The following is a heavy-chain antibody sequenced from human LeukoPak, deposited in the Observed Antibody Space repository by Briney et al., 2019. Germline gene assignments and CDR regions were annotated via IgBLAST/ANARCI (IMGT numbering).Heavy chain of an antibody. V-gene: IGHV3-21*01. J-gene: IGHJ4*02. CDR1: GFSLRDYS. Sequence: SGGSLRLSCAASGFSLRDYSMDWVRQAPGKGLEWVSSISSSSRYTFYVDSVKGRFTISRDNSKNTLYLQMNSLRAEDTAVYYCARDPTVTIILYYFDYWGQGTLVTVSS. D-gene: IGHD4-17*01. CDR3: ARDPTVTIILYYFDY. CDR2: ISSSSRYT.